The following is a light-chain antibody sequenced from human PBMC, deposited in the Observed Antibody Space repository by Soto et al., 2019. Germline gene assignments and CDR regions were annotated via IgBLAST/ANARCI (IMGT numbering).Light chain of an antibody. CDR1: QSISSW. CDR3: QQYNSYWT. V-gene: IGKV1-5*01. CDR2: DAS. Sequence: DIQMTQSPSTLSASVGDRVTITCRASQSISSWLAWYQQKPGKAPKLRIYDASSLESGAPSRFSGSRSGTEFTLTISSLQPDDFATYYCQQYNSYWTFGQGTKVDI. J-gene: IGKJ1*01.